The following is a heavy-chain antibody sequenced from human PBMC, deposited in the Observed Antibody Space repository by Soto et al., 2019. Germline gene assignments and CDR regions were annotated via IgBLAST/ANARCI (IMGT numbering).Heavy chain of an antibody. V-gene: IGHV1-69*01. CDR1: GVTFSSYA. D-gene: IGHD3-3*01. CDR2: IIPIFGTA. CDR3: ARDRDHVLRFLEWNYWYFDL. J-gene: IGHJ2*01. Sequence: QVQLVQSGAEVKKPGSSVKVSCKASGVTFSSYAISWVRQAPGQGLEWMGGIIPIFGTAHYAQKLQGRVTITADESTSTAYMELSSLRSEDTAVYYGARDRDHVLRFLEWNYWYFDLWGRGTLVTVSS.